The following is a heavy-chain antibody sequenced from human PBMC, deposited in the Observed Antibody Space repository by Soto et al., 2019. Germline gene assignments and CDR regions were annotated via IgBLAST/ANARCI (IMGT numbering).Heavy chain of an antibody. CDR3: TRVPDR. J-gene: IGHJ5*02. D-gene: IGHD2-2*01. Sequence: TLSLTCTVSGGSTSSGDYYWSWIRQPPGKGLEWIGYMYHSGSTYYNPSLKSRVTISIDRSKNQFSLKLSSVTAADTAVYYCTRVPDRWGQGTLVTVSS. V-gene: IGHV4-30-2*01. CDR2: MYHSGST. CDR1: GGSTSSGDYY.